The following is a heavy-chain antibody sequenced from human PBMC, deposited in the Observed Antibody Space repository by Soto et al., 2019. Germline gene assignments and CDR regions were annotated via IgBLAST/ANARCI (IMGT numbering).Heavy chain of an antibody. CDR3: AKDRVLGSSSWLYYYYYDMDV. Sequence: GESLKISCAASGFTFSSYGMHWVRQAPGKGLEWVAIISYDGSNKYYADSVKGRFTISRDNSKNTLYLQMNSLRAEDTAVYYCAKDRVLGSSSWLYYYYYDMDVWGQGTTVTVSS. D-gene: IGHD6-13*01. J-gene: IGHJ6*02. V-gene: IGHV3-30*18. CDR1: GFTFSSYG. CDR2: ISYDGSNK.